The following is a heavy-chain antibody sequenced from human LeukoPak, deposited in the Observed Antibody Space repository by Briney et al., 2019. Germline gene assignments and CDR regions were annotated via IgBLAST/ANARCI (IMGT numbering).Heavy chain of an antibody. J-gene: IGHJ3*02. V-gene: IGHV4-61*08. Sequence: PSQTLSLTCTVSGGSISSGGYYWSWIRQPPGKGLEWIGYIYYSGSTNYNPSLKSRVTISVDTSKNQFSLKLSSVTAADTAVYYCARDQGPYSYGSHAFDIWGQGTMVTVSS. CDR1: GGSISSGGYY. D-gene: IGHD5-18*01. CDR3: ARDQGPYSYGSHAFDI. CDR2: IYYSGST.